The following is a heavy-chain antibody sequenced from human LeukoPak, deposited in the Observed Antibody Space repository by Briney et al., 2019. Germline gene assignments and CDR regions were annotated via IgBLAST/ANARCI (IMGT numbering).Heavy chain of an antibody. D-gene: IGHD3/OR15-3a*01. J-gene: IGHJ6*02. CDR3: ARDLDFSVDV. CDR2: INADGGSI. CDR1: GFTVNTYG. V-gene: IGHV3-74*01. Sequence: PGGSLRLSCAVSGFTVNTYGMSWVRHVPGKGMVWASYINADGGSIIYAECVKGRFTISRDSAKNTLYLQMNSLRGEDTAVYYCARDLDFSVDVWGQGTTVIVSS.